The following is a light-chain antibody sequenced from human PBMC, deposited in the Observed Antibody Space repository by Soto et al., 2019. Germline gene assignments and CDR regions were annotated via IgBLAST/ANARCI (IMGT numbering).Light chain of an antibody. Sequence: DIQMTQSPSTLTASVGDRVTITCRASQSIDSWLAWYQQKPGKAPKLLIYKASILESGVPSRFSGSGSGTEFTLTVSSLQPDDFATYYCQQYRSYSRSFVGGTKVEIK. J-gene: IGKJ4*01. CDR3: QQYRSYSRS. CDR2: KAS. V-gene: IGKV1-5*03. CDR1: QSIDSW.